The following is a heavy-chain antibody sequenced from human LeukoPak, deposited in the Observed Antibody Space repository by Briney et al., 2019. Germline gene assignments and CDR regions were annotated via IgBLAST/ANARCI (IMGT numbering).Heavy chain of an antibody. J-gene: IGHJ4*02. D-gene: IGHD5-18*01. V-gene: IGHV3-21*01. Sequence: PGGSLRLSCAASGFTFSSCSMNWVRQAPGKGLEWVSSISSSSSYIYYADSVKGRFTISRDNAKNSLYLQMNSLRAEDTAVYYCARDAVLKQLWPYFDYWGQGTLVTVSS. CDR2: ISSSSSYI. CDR1: GFTFSSCS. CDR3: ARDAVLKQLWPYFDY.